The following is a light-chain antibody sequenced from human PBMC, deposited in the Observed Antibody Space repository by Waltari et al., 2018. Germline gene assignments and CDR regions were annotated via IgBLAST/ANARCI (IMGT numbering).Light chain of an antibody. CDR1: QSVTRA. V-gene: IGKV3-20*01. CDR3: QHYLRLPVT. J-gene: IGKJ1*01. Sequence: EIVLTQSPGTLSLSPGESATLSCRTSQSVTRALAWYQQKPGQAPRLPIYGVSNRATGSPDRFSGSGSGTDFSLTISSLEPEDFAVYYCQHYLRLPVTFGQGTKVEVK. CDR2: GVS.